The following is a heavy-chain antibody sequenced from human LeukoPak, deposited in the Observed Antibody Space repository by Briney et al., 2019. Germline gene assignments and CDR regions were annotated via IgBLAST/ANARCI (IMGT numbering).Heavy chain of an antibody. J-gene: IGHJ4*02. CDR1: GASISGSSYS. CDR3: AREGGQWLERNFDY. CDR2: IYYSGSSGST. D-gene: IGHD6-19*01. Sequence: SETLSLTCTVSGASISGSSYSWGWIRQPPGKGLEWIGSIYYSGSSGSTFYNPSLKSRVTISVDTSKNQFSLKLSSVTAADTAVYYCAREGGQWLERNFDYWGQGALVTVSS. V-gene: IGHV4-39*02.